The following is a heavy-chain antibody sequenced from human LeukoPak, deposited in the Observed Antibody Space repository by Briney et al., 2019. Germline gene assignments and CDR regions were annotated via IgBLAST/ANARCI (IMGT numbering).Heavy chain of an antibody. CDR1: GYTFTGYY. CDR3: ARDYYDSSAAYFDY. J-gene: IGHJ4*02. D-gene: IGHD3-22*01. CDR2: INPNSGGT. Sequence: ASVKVSCKASGYTFTGYYMHWVRQAPGQGLEWMGWINPNSGGTNYAQKFQGRVTMTRDTYISTAYMELSRLRSDDTAVYYCARDYYDSSAAYFDYWGQGTLVTVPS. V-gene: IGHV1-2*02.